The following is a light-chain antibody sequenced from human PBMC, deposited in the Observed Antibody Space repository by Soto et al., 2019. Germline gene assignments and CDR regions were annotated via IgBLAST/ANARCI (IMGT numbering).Light chain of an antibody. CDR2: EAT. J-gene: IGLJ1*01. CDR1: SSDIGRYNF. Sequence: QSVLTQPASMSGSPGQSITISCTGTSSDIGRYNFVSWYQHHPGKAPKLIIYEATKRPSGVSYRFSGSKSGNTASLTISGLQAEEEADYYCTSYTITSPYVFATGTKVTVL. CDR3: TSYTITSPYV. V-gene: IGLV2-14*01.